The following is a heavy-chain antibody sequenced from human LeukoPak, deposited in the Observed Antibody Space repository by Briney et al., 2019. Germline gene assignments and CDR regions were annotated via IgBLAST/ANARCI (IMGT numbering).Heavy chain of an antibody. J-gene: IGHJ5*02. CDR1: GGSISSGSYY. D-gene: IGHD6-13*01. CDR3: ARGYSSSWYFNWFDP. Sequence: ETLSLTCTVSGGSISSGSYYWGWIRQSPGKGLEWIGSIHYSGSTYYNPSLKSRVTISVDTSKNQFSLKLSSVTAADTAVYYCARGYSSSWYFNWFDPWGQGTLVTVSS. V-gene: IGHV4-39*01. CDR2: IHYSGST.